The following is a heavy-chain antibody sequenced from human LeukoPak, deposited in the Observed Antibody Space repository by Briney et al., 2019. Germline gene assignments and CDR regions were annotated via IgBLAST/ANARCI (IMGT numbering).Heavy chain of an antibody. CDR1: GFSVRSNF. CDR3: ARSGLSRFGF. J-gene: IGHJ4*02. D-gene: IGHD2/OR15-2a*01. Sequence: GGSLRLSCAASGFSVRSNFMNWVRQAPGKRLEWVSVIFTDSGTDYSYYADSVKGRFTISRDNSRNTLYLQMNSLRAEDTAVYYCARSGLSRFGFWGQGTLVTASS. V-gene: IGHV3-53*01. CDR2: IFTDSGTDYS.